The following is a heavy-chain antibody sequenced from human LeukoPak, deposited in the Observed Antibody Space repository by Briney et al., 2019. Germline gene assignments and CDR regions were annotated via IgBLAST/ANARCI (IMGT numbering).Heavy chain of an antibody. CDR2: ISYDGSNK. V-gene: IGHV3-30-3*01. CDR1: GFTFSSYA. J-gene: IGHJ6*02. CDR3: ARGPVVVPATYYYYGMDV. Sequence: GGSLRLSCAASGFTFSSYAMHWVRQAPGKGLEWVAVISYDGSNKYYADSVKGRFTISRDNSKNTLYLQMNSLRAEDTAVYYCARGPVVVPATYYYYGMDVWGQGTTVTVSS. D-gene: IGHD2-2*01.